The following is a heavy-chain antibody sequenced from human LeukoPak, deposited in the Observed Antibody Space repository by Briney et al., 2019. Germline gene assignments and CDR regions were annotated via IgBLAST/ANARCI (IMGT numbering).Heavy chain of an antibody. V-gene: IGHV4-30-4*01. J-gene: IGHJ4*02. D-gene: IGHD6-13*01. CDR1: GGSISSGDYY. CDR3: ARSQAAAGTDAGY. CDR2: IYHSGST. Sequence: SQTLSLTCTVSGGSISSGDYYWSWIRQPPGKGLEWVGYIYHSGSTYYNPSLKSRVTISVDTSKNQFSLKLSSVTAADTAVYYCARSQAAAGTDAGYWGQGTLVTVSS.